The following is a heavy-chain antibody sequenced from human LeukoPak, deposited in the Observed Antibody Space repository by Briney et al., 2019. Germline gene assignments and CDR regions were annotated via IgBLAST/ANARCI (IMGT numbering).Heavy chain of an antibody. CDR3: ARVRFFDSTGYYYDFDF. D-gene: IGHD3-22*01. Sequence: SETLSLTCTVSGYSISNGYYWGWIRQPPGKGLEWIGHVYHSGITYYNPSLKSRVTISIDTSKNQFSLKLTSVTAADTAVYYCARVRFFDSTGYYYDFDFWGQGALVTVSS. J-gene: IGHJ4*02. CDR2: VYHSGIT. CDR1: GYSISNGYY. V-gene: IGHV4-38-2*02.